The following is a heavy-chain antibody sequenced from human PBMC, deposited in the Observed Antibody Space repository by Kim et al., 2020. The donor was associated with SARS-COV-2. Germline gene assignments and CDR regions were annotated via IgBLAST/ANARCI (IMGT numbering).Heavy chain of an antibody. J-gene: IGHJ4*02. V-gene: IGHV3-30*04. CDR3: ARDHVGSGSPDY. CDR2: ISYDGSNK. Sequence: GGSLRLSCAASGFTFSSYAMHWVRQAPGKGLEWVAVISYDGSNKYYADSVKGRFTISRDNSKNTLYLQMNSLRAEDTAVYYCARDHVGSGSPDYWGQGTLVTVSS. D-gene: IGHD3-10*01. CDR1: GFTFSSYA.